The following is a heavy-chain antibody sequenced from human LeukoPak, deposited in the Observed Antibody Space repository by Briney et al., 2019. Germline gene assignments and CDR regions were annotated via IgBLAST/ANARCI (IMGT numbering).Heavy chain of an antibody. J-gene: IGHJ4*02. CDR2: IRSKANSYAT. D-gene: IGHD1-14*01. CDR1: GFTFSGSA. CDR3: TPTLYNRSFDY. V-gene: IGHV3-73*01. Sequence: GGSLRLSCAASGFTFSGSAMHWVRQASGKGLEWVGRIRSKANSYATAYAASVKGRFTISRDDSKNTAYLQMNSLKTEDTAVYYCTPTLYNRSFDYWGQGTLVTVSS.